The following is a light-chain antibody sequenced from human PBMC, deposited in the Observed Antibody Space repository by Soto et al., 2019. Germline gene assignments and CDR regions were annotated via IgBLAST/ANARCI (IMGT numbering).Light chain of an antibody. CDR3: SSYAGANRV. J-gene: IGLJ1*01. Sequence: QSALTQPPSASGSPGQSVTISCTGTSSDVGANNYVSWYQQHPGKAPKPMIYELTKRPSGVPDRFSGSKSGNTASLTVSGLQAEDEADYYCSSYAGANRVFGTGTKLTVL. V-gene: IGLV2-8*01. CDR1: SSDVGANNY. CDR2: ELT.